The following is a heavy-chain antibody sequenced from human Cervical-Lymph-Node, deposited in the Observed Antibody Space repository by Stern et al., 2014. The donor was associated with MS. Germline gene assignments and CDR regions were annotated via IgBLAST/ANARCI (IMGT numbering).Heavy chain of an antibody. CDR2: INPANGGT. J-gene: IGHJ4*02. V-gene: IGHV1-2*06. CDR3: ARRRTMTSVIDF. D-gene: IGHD3-3*01. CDR1: GYTFTGYF. Sequence: VQLVESGAEVKKPGASGQVSCIASGYTFTGYFLHWFRQAPKEGLEWVGRINPANGGTEFAEKFQGRVSLTSDTSINTAHMDLSSLTSDDTAIYYCARRRTMTSVIDFWGQGTLITVS.